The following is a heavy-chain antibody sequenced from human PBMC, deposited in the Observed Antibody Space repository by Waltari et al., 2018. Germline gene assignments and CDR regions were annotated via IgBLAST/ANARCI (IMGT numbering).Heavy chain of an antibody. D-gene: IGHD1-26*01. CDR1: GFPSNTYK. CDR3: AREAEWGPDY. J-gene: IGHJ4*02. Sequence: EVHLVESVGGLVQPGGSLRLSCVASGFPSNTYKMHWVRQAPRTGLGWVSRVNGDGRGAGYADSVQGRFTVSRDNARNRLDLQMNSLRAGDTGVDYCAREAEWGPDYWGQGTLVTVSS. CDR2: VNGDGRGA. V-gene: IGHV3-74*01.